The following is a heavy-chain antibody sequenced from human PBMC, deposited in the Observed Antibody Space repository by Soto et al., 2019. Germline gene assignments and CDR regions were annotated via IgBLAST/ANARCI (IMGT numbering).Heavy chain of an antibody. V-gene: IGHV3-73*01. J-gene: IGHJ4*02. CDR1: GFTFSGSA. CDR3: TRPSFTFGGVIGVDY. Sequence: VGSVRLSCAASGFTFSGSAMHWVRQASGKGLEWVGRIRSKANSYATAYAASVKGRFTISRDDSRNTAYLQMNSLKTEDTAVYYCTRPSFTFGGVIGVDYWGQGTLVTVSS. CDR2: IRSKANSYAT. D-gene: IGHD3-16*02.